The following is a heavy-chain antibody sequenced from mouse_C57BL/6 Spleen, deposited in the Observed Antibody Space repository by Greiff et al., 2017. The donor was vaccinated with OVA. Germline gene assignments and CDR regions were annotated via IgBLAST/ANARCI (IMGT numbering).Heavy chain of an antibody. Sequence: EVKLVESGEGLVKPGGSLKLSCAASGFTFSSYAMSWVRQTPEKRLEWVAYISSGGDYIYYADTVKGRFTISRDNARNTLYLQMSSLKSEDTAMYYCTRVGDGYPFYYAMDYWGQGTSVTVSS. CDR2: ISSGGDYI. CDR3: TRVGDGYPFYYAMDY. CDR1: GFTFSSYA. V-gene: IGHV5-9-1*02. D-gene: IGHD2-3*01. J-gene: IGHJ4*01.